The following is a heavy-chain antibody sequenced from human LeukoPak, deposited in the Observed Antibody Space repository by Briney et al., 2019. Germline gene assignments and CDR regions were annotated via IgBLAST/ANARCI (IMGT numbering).Heavy chain of an antibody. V-gene: IGHV3-30-3*01. J-gene: IGHJ4*02. D-gene: IGHD2-2*01. CDR3: AKDYVYCSSTSCFPFDY. CDR2: ISYDGSNK. CDR1: GFTFSSYA. Sequence: GRSLRLSCAASGFTFSSYAMHWVRQAPGKGLEWVAVISYDGSNKYYADSVKGRFTISRDNSKNTLYLQMNSLRAEDTAVYYCAKDYVYCSSTSCFPFDYWGQGTLVTVSS.